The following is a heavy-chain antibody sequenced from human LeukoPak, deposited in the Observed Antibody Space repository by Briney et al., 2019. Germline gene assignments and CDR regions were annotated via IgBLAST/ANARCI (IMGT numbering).Heavy chain of an antibody. CDR2: VSANGART. CDR3: AKGHRPCSGGNCNSQVDY. CDR1: GFTFTSYT. J-gene: IGHJ4*01. D-gene: IGHD2-15*01. V-gene: IGHV3-23*01. Sequence: GGSLRLSCAASGFTFTSYTMSWVRQAPGKGLEWISTVSANGARTYYADSVKGRLTISRDNSKNTLFLQMNSLRAEDTAAYYCAKGHRPCSGGNCNSQVDYWGHGTLVTVSS.